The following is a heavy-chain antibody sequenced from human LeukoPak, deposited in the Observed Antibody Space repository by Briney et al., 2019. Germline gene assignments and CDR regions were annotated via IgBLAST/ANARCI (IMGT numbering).Heavy chain of an antibody. Sequence: ASVKVSCKASGGTFSSYAISWVRQAPGQGLEWMGWISVYNGNTNYGQKLQGRVTMTTDTSTSTVYMELRSLRSDDTAVYFCARASSWNDAFDIWGQGTMVTVSS. J-gene: IGHJ3*02. CDR3: ARASSWNDAFDI. D-gene: IGHD1-1*01. CDR2: ISVYNGNT. CDR1: GGTFSSYA. V-gene: IGHV1-18*01.